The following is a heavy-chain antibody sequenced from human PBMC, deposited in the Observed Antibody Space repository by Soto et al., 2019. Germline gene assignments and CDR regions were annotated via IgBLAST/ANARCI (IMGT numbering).Heavy chain of an antibody. CDR3: ARDLSQYSSGWYDY. CDR2: IKQDGSEK. Sequence: LRLSCAASGFTFSSYWMSWVRQAPGKGLEWVANIKQDGSEKYYVDSVKGRFTISRDNAKNSLYLQTNSLRAEDTAVYYCARDLSQYSSGWYDYWGQGTLVTVSS. J-gene: IGHJ4*02. D-gene: IGHD6-19*01. V-gene: IGHV3-7*01. CDR1: GFTFSSYW.